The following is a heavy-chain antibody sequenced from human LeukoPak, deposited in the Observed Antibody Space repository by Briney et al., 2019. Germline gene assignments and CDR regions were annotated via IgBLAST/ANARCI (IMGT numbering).Heavy chain of an antibody. CDR3: AREGKYYDILTGYYNPNWFDP. Sequence: PSETLSLTCAVYGGSFSGYYWSWIRQPPGKGLEWIGRIYHSGSTYYNPSLKSRVTISVDTSKNQFSLKLSSVTAADTAVYYCAREGKYYDILTGYYNPNWFDPWGQGTLVTVSS. CDR1: GGSFSGYY. CDR2: IYHSGST. V-gene: IGHV4-34*01. D-gene: IGHD3-9*01. J-gene: IGHJ5*02.